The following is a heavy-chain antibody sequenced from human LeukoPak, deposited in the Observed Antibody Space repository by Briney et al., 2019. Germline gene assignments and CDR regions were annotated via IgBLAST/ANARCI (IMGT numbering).Heavy chain of an antibody. D-gene: IGHD3-3*01. J-gene: IGHJ5*02. V-gene: IGHV4-59*01. Sequence: SATLSLTCTVSGGSISSYYWSWIRQPPGKGLEWIGYIYYSGSTNYNPSLKSRVTISVDTSKNQFSLKLSSVTAADTAVYYCAREVPQYYDFWSGYYRGWFDPWGQGTLVTVSS. CDR1: GGSISSYY. CDR3: AREVPQYYDFWSGYYRGWFDP. CDR2: IYYSGST.